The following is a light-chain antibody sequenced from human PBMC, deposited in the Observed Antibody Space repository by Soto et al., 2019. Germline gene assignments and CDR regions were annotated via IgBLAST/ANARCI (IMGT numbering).Light chain of an antibody. CDR3: QQYAVSPVT. CDR1: QTVRNGY. J-gene: IGKJ4*01. V-gene: IGKV3-20*01. CDR2: RTL. Sequence: EIVLTQSPGFLSVSPGERATLSCRASQTVRNGYLAWYQHKAGQAPRLLIYRTLSRAAGIPDRFSGSGSGTDFTLTISRLEPEDFAVYFCQQYAVSPVTFGGGTKVEIK.